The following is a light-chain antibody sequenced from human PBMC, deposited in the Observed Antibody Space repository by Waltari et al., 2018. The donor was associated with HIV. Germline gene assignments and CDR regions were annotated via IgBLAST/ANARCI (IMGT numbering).Light chain of an antibody. CDR3: QQHSSWPLT. Sequence: EIVLTQSPATLSLSPGERATLSRRASQSVSSYLAWYQQKPGQAPRLLIYDASNRATGIPARFIGSGSGTDFTLTISSLEPEDFAVYSCQQHSSWPLTFGGGTKVEIK. CDR2: DAS. J-gene: IGKJ4*01. CDR1: QSVSSY. V-gene: IGKV3-11*01.